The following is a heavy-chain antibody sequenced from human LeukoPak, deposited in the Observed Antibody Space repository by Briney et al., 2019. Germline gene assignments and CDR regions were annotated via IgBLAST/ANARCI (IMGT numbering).Heavy chain of an antibody. D-gene: IGHD2-2*01. CDR1: GYTFTGYY. J-gene: IGHJ5*02. V-gene: IGHV1-2*02. CDR3: ARGPPHIVVVPAAIPRYNWFDP. Sequence: ASVKVSCKASGYTFTGYYMHWVRQAPGQGLEWMGWINPNSGGTNYAQKLQGRVTMTRDTSISTAYMELSRLRSDDTAVYYCARGPPHIVVVPAAIPRYNWFDPWGQGTLVTVSS. CDR2: INPNSGGT.